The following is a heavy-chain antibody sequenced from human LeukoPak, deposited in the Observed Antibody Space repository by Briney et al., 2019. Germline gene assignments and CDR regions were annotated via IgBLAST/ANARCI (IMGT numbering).Heavy chain of an antibody. CDR3: ARALSSGYDLGY. Sequence: ESSETLSLTCTVSGGSISSSSYYWGWIRQPPGKGLEWIVSIYYSGSTYYNPSLKSRVTISVDTSKNQFSLKLSSVTDADTAVYYCARALSSGYDLGYWGQGTLVTVSS. V-gene: IGHV4-39*01. CDR2: IYYSGST. J-gene: IGHJ4*02. CDR1: GGSISSSSYY. D-gene: IGHD5-12*01.